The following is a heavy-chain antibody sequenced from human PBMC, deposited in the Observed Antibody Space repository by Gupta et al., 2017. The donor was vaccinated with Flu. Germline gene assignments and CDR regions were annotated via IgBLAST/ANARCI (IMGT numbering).Heavy chain of an antibody. CDR1: GYTFTSYA. D-gene: IGHD3-22*01. CDR3: ARLGGSSGQTGGFDY. J-gene: IGHJ4*02. V-gene: IGHV1-3*01. CDR2: INAGNGNT. Sequence: QVQLVQSGAEVKKPGASVKVSCKTSGYTFTSYAMHWVRQAPGQRLEWMGWINAGNGNTKYSQKFQGRVTITRDTSASTAYMELSSLRSEDTAVYYCARLGGSSGQTGGFDYWGQGTLVTVSS.